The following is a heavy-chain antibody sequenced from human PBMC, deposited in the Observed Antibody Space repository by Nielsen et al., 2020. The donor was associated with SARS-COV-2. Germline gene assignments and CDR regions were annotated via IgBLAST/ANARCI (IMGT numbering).Heavy chain of an antibody. J-gene: IGHJ4*02. CDR1: GFTISTYG. D-gene: IGHD6-19*01. Sequence: GESLKISCVVSGFTISTYGMSWVRQPPGNGLEWVSAISSSTYYADSVKARFTVSRDNSKNTLYLQMNSLRAEDTAVYYCAKRSGYTSGWYGDYWGQGTLVTVSS. V-gene: IGHV3-23*01. CDR3: AKRSGYTSGWYGDY. CDR2: ISSST.